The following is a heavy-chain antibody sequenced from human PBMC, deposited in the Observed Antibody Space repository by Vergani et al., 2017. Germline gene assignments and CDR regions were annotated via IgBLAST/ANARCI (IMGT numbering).Heavy chain of an antibody. J-gene: IGHJ5*01. V-gene: IGHV3-74*01. D-gene: IGHD5-12*01. CDR3: VRARCSGPCFMSNWFDS. Sequence: EVQLVESGGGLIHPGGSLRLSCEGSGFSFSGYWMHWVRQSPEKGLVWVSRIKSDGSITNYADSVKGRFTISRDNAKNTLYLEMNSLRGDDTAIYYCVRARCSGPCFMSNWFDSWGQGTLVTFSS. CDR2: IKSDGSIT. CDR1: GFSFSGYW.